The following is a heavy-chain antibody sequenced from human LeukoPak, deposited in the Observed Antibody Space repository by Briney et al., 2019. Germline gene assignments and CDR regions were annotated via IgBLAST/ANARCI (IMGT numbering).Heavy chain of an antibody. V-gene: IGHV3-23*01. CDR1: RFTFSSYA. CDR2: ISGSGGST. J-gene: IGHJ6*03. CDR3: AKEGYSSSHYYYYYYMDV. D-gene: IGHD6-13*01. Sequence: GGSLRLSCAASRFTFSSYAMSWVRQAPGKGLEWVSAISGSGGSTYYADSVKGRFTISRDNSKNTLYLQMNSLRAEDTAVYYCAKEGYSSSHYYYYYYMDVWGKGTTVTASS.